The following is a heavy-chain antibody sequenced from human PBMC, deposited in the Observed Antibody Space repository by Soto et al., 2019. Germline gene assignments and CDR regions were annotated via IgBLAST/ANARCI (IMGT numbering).Heavy chain of an antibody. V-gene: IGHV3-9*01. CDR1: GFTFDDYA. CDR2: ISWNSGSI. J-gene: IGHJ3*02. D-gene: IGHD2-15*01. Sequence: EVQLVESGGGLVQPGRSLRLSCAASGFTFDDYAMHWVRQAPGKGLEWVSGISWNSGSIGYADSVKGRFTISRDNAKNSLYLQMNSLRAEDTALYYFAKDEGSVQGAFDIWGQGTMVTVSS. CDR3: AKDEGSVQGAFDI.